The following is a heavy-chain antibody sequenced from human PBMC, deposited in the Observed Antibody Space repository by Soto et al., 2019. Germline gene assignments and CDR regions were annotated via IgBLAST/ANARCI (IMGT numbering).Heavy chain of an antibody. D-gene: IGHD6-19*01. CDR2: IKQDGSEK. CDR1: GFSIRNDW. J-gene: IGHJ4*02. CDR3: ATKSSGCPYY. V-gene: IGHV3-7*01. Sequence: GGSLRLSCAASGFSIRNDWMNWVRQAPGKGLEWVANIKQDGSEKYYVDSVKGRFTISRDNAKNSLYLQMNSLRAEDTAVYYGATKSSGCPYYWGQGTLVTVSS.